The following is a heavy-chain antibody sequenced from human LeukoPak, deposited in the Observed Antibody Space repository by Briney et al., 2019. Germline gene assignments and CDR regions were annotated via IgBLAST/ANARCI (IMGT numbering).Heavy chain of an antibody. V-gene: IGHV1-69*04. CDR3: ARDTYCGGDCYSVGMDV. D-gene: IGHD2-21*02. CDR1: GGTFSSYA. CDR2: IIPILGIA. Sequence: GASVKVSCKASGGTFSSYAISWVRQAPGQGLEWMGRIIPILGIANYAQKSQGRVTITADKSTSTAYMELSSLRSEDTAVYYCARDTYCGGDCYSVGMDVWGQGTTVTVSS. J-gene: IGHJ6*02.